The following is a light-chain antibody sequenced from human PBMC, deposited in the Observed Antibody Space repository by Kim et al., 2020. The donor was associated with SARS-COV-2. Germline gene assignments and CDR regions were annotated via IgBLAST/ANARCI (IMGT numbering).Light chain of an antibody. V-gene: IGKV3-15*01. CDR3: QQYSNWPIT. CDR1: QRFSSN. CDR2: GAS. J-gene: IGKJ5*01. Sequence: GSPGERAARSCRASQRFSSNLAWYLQKRGQAPRLLIYGASTRATGIPGRFSGSGSGTEFTLTISSLQSEDFAVYYCQQYSNWPITFGQGTRLEIK.